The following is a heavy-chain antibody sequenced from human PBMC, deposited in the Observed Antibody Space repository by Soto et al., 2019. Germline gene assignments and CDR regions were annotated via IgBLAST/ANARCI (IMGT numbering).Heavy chain of an antibody. CDR1: GFTFSSYS. CDR3: ARGGLRYFDWLLDPNWFDP. J-gene: IGHJ5*02. Sequence: EVQLVESGGGLVKPGGSLRRSCAASGFTFSSYSMNWVRQAPGKGLEWVSSISSSSSYIYYADSVKGRFTISRDNAKNSLYLQMNSLRAEDTAVYYCARGGLRYFDWLLDPNWFDPWGQGTLVTVSS. CDR2: ISSSSSYI. V-gene: IGHV3-21*01. D-gene: IGHD3-9*01.